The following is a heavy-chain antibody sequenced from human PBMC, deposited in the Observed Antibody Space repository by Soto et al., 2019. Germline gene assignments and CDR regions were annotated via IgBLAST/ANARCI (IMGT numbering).Heavy chain of an antibody. CDR3: VRWGHAAVKGFDI. CDR2: IYYTGLS. CDR1: GASVSDYY. D-gene: IGHD3-16*01. J-gene: IGHJ3*02. Sequence: QVQLQESGPGLMKPSETLSLTCTVSGASVSDYYWNWIRQSPGKGLEWIGYIYYTGLSSYNPSLKSRVTMALHPSKNQFSLKMTSVTAADTAVYYCVRWGHAAVKGFDIWGQGTMVTFSS. V-gene: IGHV4-59*02.